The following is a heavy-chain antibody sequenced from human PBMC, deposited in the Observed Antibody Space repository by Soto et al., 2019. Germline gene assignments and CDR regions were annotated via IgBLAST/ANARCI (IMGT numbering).Heavy chain of an antibody. V-gene: IGHV1-69*13. CDR1: GGTFSSYA. J-gene: IGHJ4*02. CDR2: IIPIFGTA. Sequence: SVKVSCKASGGTFSSYAISWVRQAPGQGLEWMGGIIPIFGTANYAQKFQGRVTITADESTSTAYMELSSLRSEDTAVYYCARAYYYDSSGYWIFDYWGQGTLVTVSS. D-gene: IGHD3-22*01. CDR3: ARAYYYDSSGYWIFDY.